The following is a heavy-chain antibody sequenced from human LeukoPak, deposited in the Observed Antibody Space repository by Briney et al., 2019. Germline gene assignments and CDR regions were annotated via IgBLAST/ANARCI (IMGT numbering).Heavy chain of an antibody. CDR3: AREHNYAFDN. Sequence: GGSLTLSCTASGFPFIEYSMKWVRQAPGNGLEWISYIGIDSGNTKSAASVRGRFTITTDKAKNSLYLQMNRLRVEDTAVYYCAREHNYAFDNWGQGTLVSVAS. V-gene: IGHV3-48*01. D-gene: IGHD1-1*01. CDR2: IGIDSGNT. J-gene: IGHJ4*02. CDR1: GFPFIEYS.